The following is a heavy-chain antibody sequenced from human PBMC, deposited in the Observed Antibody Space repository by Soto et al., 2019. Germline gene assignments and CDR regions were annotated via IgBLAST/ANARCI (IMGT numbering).Heavy chain of an antibody. V-gene: IGHV4-34*01. CDR2: INHSGST. CDR1: GGSSSGYY. D-gene: IGHD2-21*02. Sequence: SETLSLTSAVYGGSSSGYYCSWIRQPPRKGLEWIGEINHSGSTNYNPSLKSRVTISVDTSKNQFSLKLSSVTAADTAVYYCARVGVVVTATGLNNYFDYWGQGTLVTVSS. J-gene: IGHJ4*02. CDR3: ARVGVVVTATGLNNYFDY.